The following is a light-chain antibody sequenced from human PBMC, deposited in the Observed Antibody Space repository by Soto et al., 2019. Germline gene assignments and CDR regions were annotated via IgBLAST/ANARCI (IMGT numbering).Light chain of an antibody. J-gene: IGLJ3*02. CDR3: QSYDSSLSAWV. CDR2: RNS. CDR1: GSNLGAGYD. V-gene: IGLV1-40*01. Sequence: QPVLTQPPSVSGAPGQRVTISCTGSGSNLGAGYDVHWYQHLPETAPKLLMYRNSNRPSGVPDRFSGSKSGTSASLAITGLQAEDEADFYCQSYDSSLSAWVFGGGTKVTVL.